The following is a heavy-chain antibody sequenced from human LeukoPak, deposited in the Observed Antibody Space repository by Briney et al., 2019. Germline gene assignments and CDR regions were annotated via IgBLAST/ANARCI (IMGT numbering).Heavy chain of an antibody. Sequence: SQTLSLTCTVSGGSISSGGYYWSWIRQPPGKGLEWIGYIYHSGSTYYNPSLKSRVTISVDRSKNQFSLKLSSVTAADTAVYYCARDNPNYDFWSGPRDDAFDIWGQGTMVTVSS. CDR2: IYHSGST. V-gene: IGHV4-30-2*01. D-gene: IGHD3-3*01. J-gene: IGHJ3*02. CDR1: GGSISSGGYY. CDR3: ARDNPNYDFWSGPRDDAFDI.